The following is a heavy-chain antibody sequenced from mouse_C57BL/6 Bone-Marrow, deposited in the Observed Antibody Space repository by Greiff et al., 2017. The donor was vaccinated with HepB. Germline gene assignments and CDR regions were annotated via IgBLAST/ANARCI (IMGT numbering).Heavy chain of an antibody. CDR3: ARSYGSFFMDY. D-gene: IGHD1-1*01. Sequence: QVQLQQPGAELVKPGASVKMSCKASGYTFTSYWITWVKQRPGQGLEWIGDIYPGSGSTNYNEKFKSKATLTVDTSASTAYMQLSSLTSEDSAVYYCARSYGSFFMDYWGQGTSVTVSS. CDR2: IYPGSGST. V-gene: IGHV1-55*01. J-gene: IGHJ4*01. CDR1: GYTFTSYW.